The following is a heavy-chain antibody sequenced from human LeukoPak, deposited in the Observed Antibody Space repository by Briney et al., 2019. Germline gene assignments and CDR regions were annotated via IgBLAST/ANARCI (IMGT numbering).Heavy chain of an antibody. CDR1: GFTFSDYY. D-gene: IGHD2-15*01. CDR3: ARADIYCSGGSCYLDY. J-gene: IGHJ4*02. Sequence: GGSLRLSCAASGFTFSDYYMSWVRQAPGKGLEWVSYISSSGSTIYYADSVKGRFTISRGNAKNSLYLQMNSLRAEDTAVYYCARADIYCSGGSCYLDYWGQGTLVTVSS. V-gene: IGHV3-11*01. CDR2: ISSSGSTI.